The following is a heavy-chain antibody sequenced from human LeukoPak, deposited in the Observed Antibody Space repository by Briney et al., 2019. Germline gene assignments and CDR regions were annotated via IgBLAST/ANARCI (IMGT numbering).Heavy chain of an antibody. CDR3: ARENGYSYGFLDY. D-gene: IGHD5-18*01. V-gene: IGHV4-39*07. CDR2: IYYSGST. Sequence: RPSETLSLTCTVSGGSISSSSYYWGWIRQPPGKGLEWIGSIYYSGSTYYNPSLKSRVTISVDTSKNQFSLKLSSVTAADTAVYYCARENGYSYGFLDYWGQGTLVTVSS. J-gene: IGHJ4*02. CDR1: GGSISSSSYY.